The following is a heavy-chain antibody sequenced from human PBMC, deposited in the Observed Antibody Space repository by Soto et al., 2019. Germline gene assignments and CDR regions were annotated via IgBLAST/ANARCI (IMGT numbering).Heavy chain of an antibody. D-gene: IGHD3-22*01. Sequence: EVQLLESGGGLAQPGGSLRLSCAASGFTFSSYGMTWVRQAPGKGLEWVSGISGSGSNTIYVDAVKGRFTISRENCKNTLYLPMDSLSSEDTAVDYCAKLGDALTTEVVIGNFDYWGQGNVGSVAS. CDR2: ISGSGSNT. J-gene: IGHJ4*02. CDR3: AKLGDALTTEVVIGNFDY. V-gene: IGHV3-23*01. CDR1: GFTFSSYG.